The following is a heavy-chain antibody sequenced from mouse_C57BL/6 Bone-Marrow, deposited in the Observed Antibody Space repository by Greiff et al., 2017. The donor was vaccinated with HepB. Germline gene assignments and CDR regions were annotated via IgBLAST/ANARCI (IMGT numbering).Heavy chain of an antibody. CDR2: IYPRSGNT. CDR1: GYTFTSYG. J-gene: IGHJ4*01. Sequence: QVHVKQSGAELARPGASVKLSCKASGYTFTSYGISWVKQRTGQGLEWIGEIYPRSGNTYYNEKFKGKATLTADKSSSTAYMELRSLTSEDSAFYFCARNPMRDYDDYAMDYWGQGTSVTVSS. CDR3: ARNPMRDYDDYAMDY. D-gene: IGHD2-4*01. V-gene: IGHV1-81*01.